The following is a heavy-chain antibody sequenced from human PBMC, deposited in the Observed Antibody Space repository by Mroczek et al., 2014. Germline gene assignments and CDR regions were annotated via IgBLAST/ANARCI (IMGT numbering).Heavy chain of an antibody. Sequence: QVQLVESGPGLVKPSQTLSLTCTVSGGSISSGSYYWSWIRQPAGKGLEWIGRIYTSGSTNYNPSLKSRVTMSVDTSKNQFSLKLSSVTAADTAVYYCAREGPNSGSYRLATDYWGQGTLVTVSS. CDR3: AREGPNSGSYRLATDY. J-gene: IGHJ4*02. D-gene: IGHD1-26*01. CDR2: IYTSGST. V-gene: IGHV4-61*02. CDR1: GGSISSGSYY.